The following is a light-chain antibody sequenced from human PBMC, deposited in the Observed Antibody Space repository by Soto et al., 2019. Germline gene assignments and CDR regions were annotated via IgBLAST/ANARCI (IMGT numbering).Light chain of an antibody. Sequence: QSALTQPASVSGSPGQSITISCTGTSSDVGGYNYVSWYQQHPGKAPKLMISGVSNRPSGVSNRFSGSKSGNTASLTISGLQAEYEADYYCSSYTSSSTYVFGTGTKVTVL. J-gene: IGLJ1*01. V-gene: IGLV2-14*01. CDR1: SSDVGGYNY. CDR2: GVS. CDR3: SSYTSSSTYV.